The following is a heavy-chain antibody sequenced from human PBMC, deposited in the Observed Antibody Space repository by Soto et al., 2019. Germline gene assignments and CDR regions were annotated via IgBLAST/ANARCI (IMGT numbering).Heavy chain of an antibody. J-gene: IGHJ4*02. CDR2: ISSSGTTI. V-gene: IGHV3-48*03. CDR1: EFTFSSYE. Sequence: LRLSCVASEFTFSSYEMNWVRQAPGKGLEWVSYISSSGTTIYYTDSVKGRFTISRDNAKKSLYLQMNSLRAEDTAVYYCVRFGGAAAGPGDYWGQGTLVTVSS. D-gene: IGHD6-13*01. CDR3: VRFGGAAAGPGDY.